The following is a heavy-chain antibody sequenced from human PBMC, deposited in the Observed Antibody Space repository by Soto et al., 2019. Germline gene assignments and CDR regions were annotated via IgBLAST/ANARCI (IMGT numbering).Heavy chain of an antibody. V-gene: IGHV4-59*01. CDR1: GGSISSYY. J-gene: IGHJ6*02. D-gene: IGHD3-3*01. CDR2: IYYSGST. CDR3: AKITIFGVGDYYYYGMDV. Sequence: SETLSLTCTVSGGSISSYYWSWIRQPPGKGLEWIGYIYYSGSTNYNPSLKSRVTISVDTSKNQFSLKLSSVTAADTAVYYCAKITIFGVGDYYYYGMDVWGQGTTVTVSS.